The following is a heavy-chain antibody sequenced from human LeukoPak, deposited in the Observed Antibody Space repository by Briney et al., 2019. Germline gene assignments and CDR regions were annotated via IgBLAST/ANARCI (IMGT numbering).Heavy chain of an antibody. CDR2: IIPIFGTA. J-gene: IGHJ6*03. D-gene: IGHD3-3*01. CDR1: GGTFSSYA. Sequence: GASVKVSCKASGGTFSSYAISWVRQAPGQGLEWMGGIIPIFGTANYAQKFQGRVTITADESTSTAYMELSSLRPEDTAVYYCARGGRFLEWFSPQVYYMDVWGKGTTVTVSS. V-gene: IGHV1-69*13. CDR3: ARGGRFLEWFSPQVYYMDV.